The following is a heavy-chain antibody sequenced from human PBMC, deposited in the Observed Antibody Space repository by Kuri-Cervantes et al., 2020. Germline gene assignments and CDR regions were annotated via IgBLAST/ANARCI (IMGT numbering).Heavy chain of an antibody. V-gene: IGHV1-18*01. CDR3: ARDWGEFGDGAFDI. CDR1: GYTFTSYG. Sequence: ASVKVSCKASGYTFTSYGISWVRQAPGQGLEWMGWISAYNGNTSYAQKLQGRVTITADESTSTAYMELSSLRSEDTAVYYCARDWGEFGDGAFDIWGQGTMVTVSS. CDR2: ISAYNGNT. D-gene: IGHD3-16*01. J-gene: IGHJ3*02.